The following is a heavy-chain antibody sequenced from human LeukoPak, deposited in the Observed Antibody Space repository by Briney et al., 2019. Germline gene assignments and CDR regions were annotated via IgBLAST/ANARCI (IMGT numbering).Heavy chain of an antibody. D-gene: IGHD6-13*01. V-gene: IGHV3-30*18. Sequence: GGSLRLSCAASGFTFSSYGMHWVRQAPGKGLEWVAVISYDGSNKYYADSVKGRFTISRDNSKNTLYLQMNSLRAEDTAVCYCAKDRDMAAADYYFDYWGQGTLVTVSS. CDR3: AKDRDMAAADYYFDY. J-gene: IGHJ4*02. CDR1: GFTFSSYG. CDR2: ISYDGSNK.